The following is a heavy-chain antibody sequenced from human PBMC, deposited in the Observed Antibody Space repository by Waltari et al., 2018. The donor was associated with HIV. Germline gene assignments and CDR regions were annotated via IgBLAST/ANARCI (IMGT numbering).Heavy chain of an antibody. CDR1: GFTFSSHA. CDR3: AYYDSSGYYYDY. D-gene: IGHD3-22*01. V-gene: IGHV3-30*04. J-gene: IGHJ4*02. CDR2: MSYDGSTQ. Sequence: QVQLVESGGGVVQPGRSLRLSCAASGFTFSSHAMYWVRQAPGKGLEWVAVMSYDGSTQNYADSVNGRFTISRDNSKDTLYLQMKSLTPDDTAMYYCAYYDSSGYYYDYWGQGTLVTVSS.